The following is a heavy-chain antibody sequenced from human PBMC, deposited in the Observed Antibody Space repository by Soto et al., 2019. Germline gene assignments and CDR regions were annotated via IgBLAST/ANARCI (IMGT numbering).Heavy chain of an antibody. CDR2: IIPIFGTA. Sequence: SVKVSCKASGGTFSSYAISWVRQAPGQGLEWMGGIIPIFGTANYAQKFQGRVTITADESTGTAYMELSSLRSEDTAVYYCATSRITIFGVVAPGHYYYGMDVWGQGTTVTV. CDR3: ATSRITIFGVVAPGHYYYGMDV. D-gene: IGHD3-3*01. CDR1: GGTFSSYA. J-gene: IGHJ6*02. V-gene: IGHV1-69*13.